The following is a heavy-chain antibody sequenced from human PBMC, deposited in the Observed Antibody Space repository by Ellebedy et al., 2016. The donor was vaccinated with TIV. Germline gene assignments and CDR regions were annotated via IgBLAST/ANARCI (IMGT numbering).Heavy chain of an antibody. V-gene: IGHV4-31*03. J-gene: IGHJ4*02. CDR2: ILYSGNT. CDR1: GGSISGGGYF. CDR3: ATSSLYSDSSGFNF. Sequence: SETLSLXXTVSGGSISGGGYFWNWIRPHPGKGLEWIGYILYSGNTYYSPSLKSRATISEDTSKSQFSLQLSSVTAADTAVYYCATSSLYSDSSGFNFWGQGTPVTVSS. D-gene: IGHD3-22*01.